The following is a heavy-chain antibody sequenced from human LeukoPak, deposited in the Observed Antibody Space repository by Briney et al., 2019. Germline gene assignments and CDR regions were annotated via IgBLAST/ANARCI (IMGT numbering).Heavy chain of an antibody. CDR2: INHSGST. V-gene: IGHV4-34*01. J-gene: IGHJ4*02. CDR3: ARPIYYYGSGSFAY. Sequence: PGETLCLTCAVYGGSFSGYYLIWIRQPPGKGLEWIMEINHSGSTNYNPALKSRGTISVDNSKTQFSLKLSSVTAADTAVYYCARPIYYYGSGSFAYWGQGTLVTVSS. CDR1: GGSFSGYY. D-gene: IGHD3-10*01.